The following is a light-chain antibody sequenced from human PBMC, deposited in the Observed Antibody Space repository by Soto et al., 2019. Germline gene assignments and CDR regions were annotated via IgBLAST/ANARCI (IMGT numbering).Light chain of an antibody. V-gene: IGLV6-57*04. CDR1: SGSIASNY. J-gene: IGLJ1*01. Sequence: NFMLTQPHSVSESPGKTVTISCTRSSGSIASNYVQWYQQRPGSAPTTVIYEGNQRPSGVPDRFSGSKSGTSASLAITGLQAEDEADYYCQSYDNSLSVYVFGTGTKLTVL. CDR2: EGN. CDR3: QSYDNSLSVYV.